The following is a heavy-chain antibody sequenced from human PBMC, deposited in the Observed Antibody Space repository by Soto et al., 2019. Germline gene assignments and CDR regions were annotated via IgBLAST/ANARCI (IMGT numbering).Heavy chain of an antibody. CDR1: GCNVSSYW. J-gene: IGHJ6*02. CDR2: IKQDGSEK. V-gene: IGHV3-7*04. D-gene: IGHD3-22*01. Sequence: GGALRLSGAASGCNVSSYWRSWVRQAPGKGLEWVANIKQDGSEKYYVDSVKGRFTISRDNAKNSLYLQMNSLRAEDTAVYYCARFYYDSSGYLPSPYYYYYGMDVWGQGTTVTVSS. CDR3: ARFYYDSSGYLPSPYYYYYGMDV.